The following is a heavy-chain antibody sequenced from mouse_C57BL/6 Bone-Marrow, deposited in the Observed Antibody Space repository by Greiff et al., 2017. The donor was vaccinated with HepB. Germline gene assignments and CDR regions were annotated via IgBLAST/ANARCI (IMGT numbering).Heavy chain of an antibody. D-gene: IGHD1-1*01. J-gene: IGHJ1*03. CDR2: INPYNGGT. V-gene: IGHV1-19*01. CDR3: AKGGYYGSSRHWYFDV. Sequence: VQLQQSGPVLVKPGASVKMSCKASGYTFTDYYMNWVKQSHGKSLEWIGVINPYNGGTSYNQKFKGKATLTVDKSSSTAYMELNSLTSEDSAVYYCAKGGYYGSSRHWYFDVWGTGTTVTVSS. CDR1: GYTFTDYY.